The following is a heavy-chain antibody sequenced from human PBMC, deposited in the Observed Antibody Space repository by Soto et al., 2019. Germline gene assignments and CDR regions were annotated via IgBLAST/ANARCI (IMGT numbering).Heavy chain of an antibody. J-gene: IGHJ4*02. Sequence: GGSLRLSCAASGFTFSSYGMHWVRQAPGKGLEWVAVISYDGSNKYYADSVKGRFTISRDNSKNTLYLQMNSLRAEDKAVYYCAKGYTAMDGGCDYWGQGTLVTVSS. CDR3: AKGYTAMDGGCDY. V-gene: IGHV3-30*18. D-gene: IGHD5-18*01. CDR1: GFTFSSYG. CDR2: ISYDGSNK.